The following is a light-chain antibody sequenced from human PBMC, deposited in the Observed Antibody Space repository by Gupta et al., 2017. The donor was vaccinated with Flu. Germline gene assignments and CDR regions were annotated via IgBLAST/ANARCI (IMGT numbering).Light chain of an antibody. J-gene: IGLJ3*02. Sequence: RVLISCSGSSPNIGKNTVHWYQQLPGTAPKLLIYSNHQRPSGVPDRFSGSKSGTSASLAISGLQSEDEADYYCAAWDDTLNGVMFGGGTKLTVL. CDR1: SPNIGKNT. CDR3: AAWDDTLNGVM. V-gene: IGLV1-44*01. CDR2: SNH.